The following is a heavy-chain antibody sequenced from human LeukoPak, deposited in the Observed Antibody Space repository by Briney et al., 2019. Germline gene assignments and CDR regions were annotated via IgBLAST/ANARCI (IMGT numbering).Heavy chain of an antibody. J-gene: IGHJ6*03. CDR1: GFTFSSYE. D-gene: IGHD2-21*01. CDR3: ARDRPPIEPYYMDV. V-gene: IGHV3-48*03. Sequence: GGSLRLSWAASGFTFSSYEMNWVRQAPGKGLEWVSYISSSGSTIYYADSVKGRFTISRDNAKNSLYLQMNSLRAEDTAVYYCARDRPPIEPYYMDVWGKGTTVTVSS. CDR2: ISSSGSTI.